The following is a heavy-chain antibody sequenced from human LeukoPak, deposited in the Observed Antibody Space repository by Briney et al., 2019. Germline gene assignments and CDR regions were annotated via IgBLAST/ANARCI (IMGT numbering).Heavy chain of an antibody. CDR3: ARGGLLRGE. V-gene: IGHV4-34*01. CDR1: GGSFSGYY. D-gene: IGHD2-15*01. CDR2: INHSGST. Sequence: SETLSLTCAVYGGSFSGYYWSWIRHPPGKGLEWIGEINHSGSTNYNPSLKSRVTISVDTSKNQFSLKRSSVTAADTGVYYCARGGLLRGEWGQGTLVTVSS. J-gene: IGHJ4*02.